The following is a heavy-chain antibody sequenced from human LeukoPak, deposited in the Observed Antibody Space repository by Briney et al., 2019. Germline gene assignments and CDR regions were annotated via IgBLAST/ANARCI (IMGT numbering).Heavy chain of an antibody. J-gene: IGHJ4*02. CDR1: GGSISSYY. CDR3: AREGQQLANDY. Sequence: PSETLSLTCTVSGGSISSYYWSWIRQPPGKGLEWIGYIYYSGSTNYNPSLKSRVTISVATSKNQFSLKLSSVTAADTAVYYCAREGQQLANDYWGQGTLVTVSS. D-gene: IGHD6-13*01. CDR2: IYYSGST. V-gene: IGHV4-59*01.